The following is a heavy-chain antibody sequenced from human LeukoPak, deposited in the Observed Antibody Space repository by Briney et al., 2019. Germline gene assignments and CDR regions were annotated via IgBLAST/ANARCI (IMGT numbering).Heavy chain of an antibody. V-gene: IGHV3-21*01. CDR1: GFTLSSYS. J-gene: IGHJ6*03. Sequence: GGSLRLSCAASGFTLSSYSMHWVRQAPGKGLEWVSSISSSSRYIYYADSVKGRFTISRDNAKNSLYLQMNSLRAEDTAVYYCARGSSGSPFFSYYYYMDVWGKGTTVTVSS. D-gene: IGHD1-26*01. CDR3: ARGSSGSPFFSYYYYMDV. CDR2: ISSSSRYI.